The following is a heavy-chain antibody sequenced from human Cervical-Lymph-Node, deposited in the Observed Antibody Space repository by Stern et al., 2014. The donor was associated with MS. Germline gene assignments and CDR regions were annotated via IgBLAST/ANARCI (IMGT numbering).Heavy chain of an antibody. Sequence: QVQLQESGPGLVKPSETLSLTCTVSGGSISSSSYYWGWIRQPPGKGLEWIGSIYYSGSTYYNPSLKSRVTISVDTSKNQFSLKLSSGTAADTAVYYCARLGGNSGLYWGQGTLVTVSS. CDR1: GGSISSSSYY. D-gene: IGHD4-23*01. V-gene: IGHV4-39*01. CDR3: ARLGGNSGLY. CDR2: IYYSGST. J-gene: IGHJ4*02.